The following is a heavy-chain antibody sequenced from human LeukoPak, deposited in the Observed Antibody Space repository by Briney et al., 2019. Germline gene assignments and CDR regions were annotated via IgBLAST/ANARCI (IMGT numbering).Heavy chain of an antibody. CDR1: GFTFSSYW. Sequence: GGSLRLSCAASGFTFSSYWMSWVRQAPGKGLEWVANIKQYGSEKYYVDSVKGRVTISKDNAKNSLYLKMNSLRAEDTAVYYCARDQRGWELLSRLRQFYWYFDLWGRGTLVTVSS. J-gene: IGHJ2*01. CDR2: IKQYGSEK. D-gene: IGHD1-26*01. CDR3: ARDQRGWELLSRLRQFYWYFDL. V-gene: IGHV3-7*01.